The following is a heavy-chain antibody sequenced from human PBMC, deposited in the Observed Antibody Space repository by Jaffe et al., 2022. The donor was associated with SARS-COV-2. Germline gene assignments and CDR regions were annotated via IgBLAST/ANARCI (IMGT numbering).Heavy chain of an antibody. V-gene: IGHV3-30*03. CDR3: ARVNPKFYIVGTTNFDY. CDR1: GFTFSSYG. D-gene: IGHD1-26*01. CDR2: ISYDGSNR. Sequence: QMQLVESGGGVVQPGRSLRLSCAASGFTFSSYGMYWVRQAPGKGLEWVAIISYDGSNRYYADSVKGRFTISRDNSKNTLYLQMNSLRAEDTAVYYCARVNPKFYIVGTTNFDYWGQGTLVTVSS. J-gene: IGHJ4*02.